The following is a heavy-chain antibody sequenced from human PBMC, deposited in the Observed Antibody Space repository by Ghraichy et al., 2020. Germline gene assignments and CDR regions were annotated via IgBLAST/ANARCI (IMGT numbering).Heavy chain of an antibody. CDR2: IRYDGSNK. J-gene: IGHJ6*02. CDR1: GFTFSSYG. Sequence: GGSLRLSCAASGFTFSSYGMHWVRQAPGKGLEWVAFIRYDGSNKYYADSVKGRFTISRDNSKNTLYLQMNSLRAEDTAVYYCAKDSPEYCSGGSCSNGMDVRGQGTTVTVSS. D-gene: IGHD2-15*01. V-gene: IGHV3-30*02. CDR3: AKDSPEYCSGGSCSNGMDV.